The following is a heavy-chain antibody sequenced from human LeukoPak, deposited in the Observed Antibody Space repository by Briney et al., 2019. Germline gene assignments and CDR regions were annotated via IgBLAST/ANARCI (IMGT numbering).Heavy chain of an antibody. CDR3: ARRRYCSGGSRYWRDWFDP. J-gene: IGHJ5*02. V-gene: IGHV1-2*02. D-gene: IGHD2-15*01. CDR2: INPNSGGT. CDR1: GYTFTGYY. Sequence: ASVKVSCKASGYTFTGYYMHWVRQAPGQGLEWMGWINPNSGGTNYAQKFQGRVTMTRDTSISTAYMELSRLRSDDTAVYYCARRRYCSGGSRYWRDWFDPWGQGTLVTVSS.